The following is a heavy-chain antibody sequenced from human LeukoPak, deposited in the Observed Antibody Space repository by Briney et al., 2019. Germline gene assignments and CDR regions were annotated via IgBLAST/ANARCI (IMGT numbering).Heavy chain of an antibody. Sequence: PSETLSLTCNVSGDSINSGYYWALIRQPPGKGLEWIGSIYHSGSAYSNPSLKSRVTILVDTSKNQFSLRLTSVTAADTAVYYCATTLYYYDSSTYYPDYWGQGTLVTVSS. V-gene: IGHV4-38-2*02. J-gene: IGHJ4*02. CDR3: ATTLYYYDSSTYYPDY. D-gene: IGHD3-22*01. CDR1: GDSINSGYY. CDR2: IYHSGSA.